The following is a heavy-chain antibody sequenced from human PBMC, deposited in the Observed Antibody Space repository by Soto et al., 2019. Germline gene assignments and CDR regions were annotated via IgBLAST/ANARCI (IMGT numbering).Heavy chain of an antibody. Sequence: SETLSLTCTVSGGSISSSSYYWGWIRQPPGKWLEWIGSIYYSGSTYYNPSLKSRVTISVDTSKNQFSLKLSSVTAADTAVYYCARLGGSCSSTSCYYYYGMDVWGQGTTVTVYS. D-gene: IGHD2-2*01. J-gene: IGHJ6*02. V-gene: IGHV4-39*01. CDR2: IYYSGST. CDR1: GGSISSSSYY. CDR3: ARLGGSCSSTSCYYYYGMDV.